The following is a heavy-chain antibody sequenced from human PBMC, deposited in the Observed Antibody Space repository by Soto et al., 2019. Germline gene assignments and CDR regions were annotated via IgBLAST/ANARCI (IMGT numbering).Heavy chain of an antibody. V-gene: IGHV4-34*01. CDR2: ISQSGNT. CDR1: SGSFSGYY. CDR3: ARAPKVSGSSQTRPDF. D-gene: IGHD6-6*01. Sequence: SATLSLTCSIYSGSFSGYYWSWIRQPPGKGLEWIGEISQSGNTNYSPSLKSRVSISIDTSKKQFSLNLASASAADTAVYYCARAPKVSGSSQTRPDFWGQGTLVTVSS. J-gene: IGHJ4*02.